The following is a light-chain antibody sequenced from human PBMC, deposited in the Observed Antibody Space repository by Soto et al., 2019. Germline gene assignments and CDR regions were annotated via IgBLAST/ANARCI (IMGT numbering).Light chain of an antibody. Sequence: ALTRPPSASGSPGQSVTISCTGTSSDVGAYKFVSWYQQNPGKAPKLIIYDVTKRPTGVPDRFSGSKSGNTASLTVSGLQAEDEADYYCSSYAGNSNYVFGSGTKVTVL. CDR2: DVT. J-gene: IGLJ1*01. V-gene: IGLV2-8*01. CDR1: SSDVGAYKF. CDR3: SSYAGNSNYV.